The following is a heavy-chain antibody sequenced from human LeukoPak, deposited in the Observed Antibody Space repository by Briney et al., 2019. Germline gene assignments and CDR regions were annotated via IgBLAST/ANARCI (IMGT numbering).Heavy chain of an antibody. J-gene: IGHJ4*02. D-gene: IGHD2-21*01. CDR3: ASTRGLFYFDY. CDR2: IYSGGLT. Sequence: GGSLRLSCAVSGFTISSTYMTWVRQAPGKGLEWVSVIYSGGLTYYADSVKGRFTISRDDSSNTLYLQMSSLRAEDTAVYYCASTRGLFYFDYWGQGTLVTVSS. V-gene: IGHV3-53*01. CDR1: GFTISSTY.